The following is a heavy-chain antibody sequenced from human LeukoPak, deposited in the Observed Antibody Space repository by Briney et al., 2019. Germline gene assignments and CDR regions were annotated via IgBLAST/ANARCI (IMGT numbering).Heavy chain of an antibody. Sequence: PGETLKISCKGSGYSFTRYWIGWVRQMPGKGLEWMGIIYPDDSNTRYSPSFQGQVTISVDKSISTAYLQWSSLKASDTAMYYCARCRGTVKSAFDFWGQGTVVTVSS. D-gene: IGHD4-17*01. V-gene: IGHV5-51*03. CDR3: ARCRGTVKSAFDF. CDR1: GYSFTRYW. CDR2: IYPDDSNT. J-gene: IGHJ3*01.